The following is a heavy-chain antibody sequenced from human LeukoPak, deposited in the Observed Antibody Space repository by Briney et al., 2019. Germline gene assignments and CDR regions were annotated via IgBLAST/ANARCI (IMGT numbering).Heavy chain of an antibody. D-gene: IGHD3-3*01. J-gene: IGHJ3*02. CDR1: GYTFTSYG. Sequence: ASVKVSCKASGYTFTSYGISWVRQAPGQGLEWMGIINPSGGSTSYAQKFQGRVTMTRDTSTSTVYMELSSLRSEDTAVYYCARDYDFWSGSQNDAFDIWGQGTMVTVSS. CDR2: INPSGGST. V-gene: IGHV1-46*01. CDR3: ARDYDFWSGSQNDAFDI.